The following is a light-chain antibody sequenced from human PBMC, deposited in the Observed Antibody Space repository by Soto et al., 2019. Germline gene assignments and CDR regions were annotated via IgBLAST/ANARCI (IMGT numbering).Light chain of an antibody. V-gene: IGKV3-15*01. CDR2: GAS. CDR3: QQYNNWPPLT. J-gene: IGKJ4*01. CDR1: QRVSRN. Sequence: EIVLTQSPATPSLSPGERATVSCRASQRVSRNLAWYQQRPGQAPRLLIYGASTRATGIPARFSGSGSGTEFTLTISSLQSEDFAVYYCQQYNNWPPLTFGGGTKVDIK.